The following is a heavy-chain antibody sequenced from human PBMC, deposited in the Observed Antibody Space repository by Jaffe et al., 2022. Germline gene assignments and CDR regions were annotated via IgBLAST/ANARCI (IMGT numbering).Heavy chain of an antibody. CDR1: GGSISSGSYY. J-gene: IGHJ2*01. Sequence: QVQLQESGPGLVKPSQTLSLTCTVSGGSISSGSYYWSWIRQPAGKGLEWIGRIYTSGSTNYNPSLKSRVTISVDTSKNQFSLKLSSVTAADTAVYYCARATSYYDILTGYSWYFDLWGRGTLVTVSS. D-gene: IGHD3-9*01. V-gene: IGHV4-61*02. CDR3: ARATSYYDILTGYSWYFDL. CDR2: IYTSGST.